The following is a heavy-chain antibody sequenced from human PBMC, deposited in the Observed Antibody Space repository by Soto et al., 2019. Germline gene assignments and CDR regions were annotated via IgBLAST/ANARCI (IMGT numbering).Heavy chain of an antibody. Sequence: LRLSCAASGFTFSSYGMHWVRQAPGKGLEWVAVIWYDGSNKYYADSVKGRFTISRDNSKNTLYLQMDSLRAEDTAVYYCARGIAAAGYFDYWGQGTLVTVS. CDR3: ARGIAAAGYFDY. J-gene: IGHJ4*02. CDR2: IWYDGSNK. CDR1: GFTFSSYG. V-gene: IGHV3-33*01. D-gene: IGHD6-13*01.